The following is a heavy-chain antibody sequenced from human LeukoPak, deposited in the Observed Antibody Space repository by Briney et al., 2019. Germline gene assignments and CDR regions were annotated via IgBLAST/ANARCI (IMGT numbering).Heavy chain of an antibody. V-gene: IGHV1-69*04. D-gene: IGHD1-26*01. CDR2: IIPIPGIA. Sequence: SVKVSCKASGGTFSSYAISWVRQAPGQGLEWMGRIIPIPGIANYAQKFQGRVTITADKSTSTAYMELSSLRSEDTAVYYCARDDSGSYYAFDIWGQGTMVTVSS. CDR1: GGTFSSYA. CDR3: ARDDSGSYYAFDI. J-gene: IGHJ3*02.